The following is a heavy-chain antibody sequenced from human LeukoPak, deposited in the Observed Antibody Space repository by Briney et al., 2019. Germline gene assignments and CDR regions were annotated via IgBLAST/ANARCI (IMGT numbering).Heavy chain of an antibody. CDR1: GFTVSSFY. Sequence: GGSLRLSCAASGFTVSSFYMTWVRQAPGKALEWVSLIYSGGNTFYGDSVKGRFTNSRDNSKNTVFLQMNSLRVEDTAVYHCARGAVRGVNQAVVCFDIWGQGTMVTVSS. J-gene: IGHJ3*02. D-gene: IGHD3-10*01. V-gene: IGHV3-53*01. CDR2: IYSGGNT. CDR3: ARGAVRGVNQAVVCFDI.